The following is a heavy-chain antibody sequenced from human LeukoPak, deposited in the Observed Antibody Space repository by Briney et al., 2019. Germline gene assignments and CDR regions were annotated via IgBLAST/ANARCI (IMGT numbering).Heavy chain of an antibody. CDR3: AKVSGFKTAFGGVID. Sequence: GGSLRLSCVASGFTLRRFGMHWVRQAPGKGLEWVAVIWYDGSNKYYAESVKGRFTISRDNSKNTLYLQMNSLRAEDTAVFYCAKVSGFKTAFGGVIDCGQGTPVTVSS. J-gene: IGHJ4*02. CDR2: IWYDGSNK. D-gene: IGHD3-16*02. CDR1: GFTLRRFG. V-gene: IGHV3-30*02.